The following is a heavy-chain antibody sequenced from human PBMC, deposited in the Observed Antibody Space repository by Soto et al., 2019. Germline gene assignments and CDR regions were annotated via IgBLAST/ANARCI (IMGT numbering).Heavy chain of an antibody. CDR3: ARVVVPTTATTSNWFDP. D-gene: IGHD4-17*01. J-gene: IGHJ5*02. Sequence: QVQLVQSGADVKEPGASVKVSCKASGYTFTTYYLHWVRQAPGQGLEWMGIINPSGGSTNYAQRFQGRVTMTSDASTNTVYMELSSLRADDTAVYYCARVVVPTTATTSNWFDPWGQGTLVTVSS. CDR2: INPSGGST. V-gene: IGHV1-46*01. CDR1: GYTFTTYY.